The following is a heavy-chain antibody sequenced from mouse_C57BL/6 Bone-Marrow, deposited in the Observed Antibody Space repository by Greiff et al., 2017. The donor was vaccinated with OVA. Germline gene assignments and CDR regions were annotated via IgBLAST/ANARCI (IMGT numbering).Heavy chain of an antibody. D-gene: IGHD2-1*01. CDR3: ARGGGYGTRGDYAMDY. Sequence: QVTLKVSGPGILQSSQTLSLTCSFSGFSLNTSNMGVSWIRQPSGKGLEWLAHIYWDDDKRYNPSLKSRRTISKHTSRNQVFLTITSVDTADTATYYGARGGGYGTRGDYAMDYCGQGTATTVSS. V-gene: IGHV8-12*01. CDR2: IYWDDDK. CDR1: GFSLNTSNMG. J-gene: IGHJ4*01.